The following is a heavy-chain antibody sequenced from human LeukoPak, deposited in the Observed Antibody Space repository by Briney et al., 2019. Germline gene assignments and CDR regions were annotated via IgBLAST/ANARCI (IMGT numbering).Heavy chain of an antibody. V-gene: IGHV3-7*01. D-gene: IGHD1-1*01. Sequence: GGSLRLSCEASGFTFSSYWMAWVRQAPGKGLEWVANIKQDGSAKLYVDSVKGRFTISRDNAKNSLYLQMDSLRAEDTAVYYCATDSPETAAFDYWGQGNLVTVSS. J-gene: IGHJ4*02. CDR2: IKQDGSAK. CDR1: GFTFSSYW. CDR3: ATDSPETAAFDY.